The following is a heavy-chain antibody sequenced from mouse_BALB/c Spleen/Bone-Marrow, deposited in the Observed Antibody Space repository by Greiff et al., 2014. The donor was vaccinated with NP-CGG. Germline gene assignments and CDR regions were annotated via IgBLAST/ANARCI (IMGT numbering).Heavy chain of an antibody. D-gene: IGHD2-14*01. V-gene: IGHV14-3*02. CDR1: GFNIKDTY. J-gene: IGHJ3*01. Sequence: EVQLQQSGAELVKPGASVKLSCTASGFNIKDTYMHWVKQRPEQGLEWIGRIDPANGNTKYDPKFQGKATITADTSSNTAYPQLSSLTSEDTAVYYSATYYRYDRRFAYWGQGTLVTVSA. CDR2: IDPANGNT. CDR3: ATYYRYDRRFAY.